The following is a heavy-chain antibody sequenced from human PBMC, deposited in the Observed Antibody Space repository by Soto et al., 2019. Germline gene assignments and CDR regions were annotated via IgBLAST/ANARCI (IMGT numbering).Heavy chain of an antibody. J-gene: IGHJ5*02. Sequence: QVQLVQSGGEVKKPGASVKVSCKASGYTFTSYGISWVRQAPGQGLEWMGRISAYNGNTNYAQKLQGRVTMTTDTPPSTADMELRSLRSDDTAVYYCARVVGALGHWFDPWGQGTLVTVSS. D-gene: IGHD1-26*01. V-gene: IGHV1-18*01. CDR1: GYTFTSYG. CDR2: ISAYNGNT. CDR3: ARVVGALGHWFDP.